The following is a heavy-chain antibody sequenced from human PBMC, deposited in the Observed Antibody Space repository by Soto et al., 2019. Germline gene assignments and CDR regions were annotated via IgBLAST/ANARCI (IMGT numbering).Heavy chain of an antibody. Sequence: PGESLKISCKGSGSTFTTYWIAWVRQMPGKGLEWRGIIYPGDSDTRYNPSFQGQVIMSANKSISTVCLQWRSLKASDTAIYYCARHPLGMDVWGQGTTVTVSS. J-gene: IGHJ6*02. CDR3: ARHPLGMDV. CDR1: GSTFTTYW. V-gene: IGHV5-51*01. CDR2: IYPGDSDT.